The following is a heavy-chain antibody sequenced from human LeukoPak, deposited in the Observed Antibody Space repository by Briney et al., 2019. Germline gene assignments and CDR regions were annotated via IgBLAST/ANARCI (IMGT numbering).Heavy chain of an antibody. CDR3: ARDGSTRPGRHAFDM. CDR1: GDSVSTNSAA. CDR2: TYYRSKWYN. J-gene: IGHJ3*02. Sequence: SQTLSLTCALSGDSVSTNSAAWSWIRQSPSRGLEWLGSTYYRSKWYNDYAVSVKSRITINPHTSKNQFSLPLKSVTPEDTAVYYCARDGSTRPGRHAFDMWGQGTMVTVSS. D-gene: IGHD6-6*01. V-gene: IGHV6-1*01.